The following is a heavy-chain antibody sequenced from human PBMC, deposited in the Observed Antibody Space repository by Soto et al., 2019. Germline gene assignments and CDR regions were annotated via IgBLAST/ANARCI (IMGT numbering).Heavy chain of an antibody. D-gene: IGHD2-15*01. CDR1: GFTFSSYG. Sequence: QVQLVESGGGVVQPGRSLRLSCAASGFTFSSYGMHWVRQAPGKGLEWVAVISCDGSNKYYADSVKGRFTISRDNSKNTLYLQMNSLRAEDTAVYYCAKGSDWDIVVVVAATPAPSDYWGQGTLVTVSS. J-gene: IGHJ4*02. CDR3: AKGSDWDIVVVVAATPAPSDY. V-gene: IGHV3-30*18. CDR2: ISCDGSNK.